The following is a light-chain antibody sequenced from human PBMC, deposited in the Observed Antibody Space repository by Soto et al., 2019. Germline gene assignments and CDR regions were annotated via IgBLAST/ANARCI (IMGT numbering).Light chain of an antibody. J-gene: IGLJ3*02. CDR3: CSYTGSYTLV. CDR1: SSDIGGYKY. CDR2: YVN. V-gene: IGLV2-11*01. Sequence: QSALTQPRSVSGSPGQSVTISCTGTSSDIGGYKYVSWYRQDPGKAPKLILSYVNKRPSGVPDRFSGSKSGNTASLTISWLQTDDEAAYYCCSYTGSYTLVFGGGTKVTVL.